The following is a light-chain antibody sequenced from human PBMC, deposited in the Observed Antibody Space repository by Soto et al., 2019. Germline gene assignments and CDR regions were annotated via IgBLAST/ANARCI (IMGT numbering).Light chain of an antibody. CDR2: DAI. CDR3: QQSDSLPPT. J-gene: IGKJ4*01. Sequence: DIQMTQSPSSLSASVGDRVTITCQASQDINNFLHWYEQRPGKAPKLLIYDAIKLDTGVPSRFSGSGSGTHFTVTISSLQPEDIATYFCQQSDSLPPTFGGGTKVEI. CDR1: QDINNF. V-gene: IGKV1-33*01.